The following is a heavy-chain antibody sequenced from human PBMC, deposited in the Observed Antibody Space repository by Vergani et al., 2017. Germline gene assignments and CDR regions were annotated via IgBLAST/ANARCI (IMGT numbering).Heavy chain of an antibody. CDR2: VNHGGST. J-gene: IGHJ5*02. D-gene: IGHD3/OR15-3a*01. V-gene: IGHV4-34*10. CDR3: ARDSWTSELRGVYWFDT. CDR1: GGSFSDYY. Sequence: QVQLHESGPGLLKTSETLSLTCGVSGGSFSDYYWSWIRQAPGMGLEWIGEVNHGGSTNYNPSLKSRVSISVDTSKNQLSLRMTSVTAADTAVYYCARDSWTSELRGVYWFDTWGQGTLVSVSS.